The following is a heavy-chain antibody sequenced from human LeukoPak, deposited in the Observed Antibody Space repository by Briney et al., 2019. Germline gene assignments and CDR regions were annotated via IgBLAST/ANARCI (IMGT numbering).Heavy chain of an antibody. D-gene: IGHD3-16*01. CDR3: ARLLRWFDP. J-gene: IGHJ5*02. CDR1: GGSISSYY. V-gene: IGHV4-59*08. Sequence: SETLSLTCTISGGSISSYYWSWIRQPPGKGLEWIGYIYHSGSTNYNPSLKSRVTISVDTSKNQFSLKLSSVTAADTAVYYCARLLRWFDPWGQGTLVTVSS. CDR2: IYHSGST.